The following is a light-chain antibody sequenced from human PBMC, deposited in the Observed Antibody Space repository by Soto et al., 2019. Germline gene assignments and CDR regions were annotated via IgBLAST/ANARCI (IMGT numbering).Light chain of an antibody. CDR2: DAS. CDR1: QNVDSNY. V-gene: IGKV3-11*01. Sequence: EIVLTQSPGTLSLPPGERATLSCRASQNVDSNYLAWYQQKPGQAPRLLIYDASKRASGFPARFSGSGSGTDFTLTISSLEPEDFAVYYCQERTGWPPWTFGQGTK. J-gene: IGKJ1*01. CDR3: QERTGWPPWT.